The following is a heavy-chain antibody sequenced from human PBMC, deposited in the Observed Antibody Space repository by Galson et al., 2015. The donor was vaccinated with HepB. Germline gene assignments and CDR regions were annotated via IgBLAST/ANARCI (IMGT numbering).Heavy chain of an antibody. CDR2: IFHTGIT. Sequence: SETLSLTCAASGGSLSGYYWDWIRQPPGKGLEWIGEIFHTGITNYNPSLKNRVTISVDTSKNQFSLKLTSVTAADTAVYYCARSFSSWTWFDPWGQGTLVTVSS. J-gene: IGHJ5*02. CDR1: GGSLSGYY. V-gene: IGHV4-34*12. CDR3: ARSFSSWTWFDP. D-gene: IGHD6-6*01.